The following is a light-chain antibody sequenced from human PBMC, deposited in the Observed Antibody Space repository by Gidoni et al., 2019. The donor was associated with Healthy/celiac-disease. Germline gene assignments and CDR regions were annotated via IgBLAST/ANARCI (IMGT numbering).Light chain of an antibody. J-gene: IGKJ3*01. CDR3: QQYGSSPLFT. Sequence: EIVLTQSPGTLSLSPRERATLSCRASQSVSSCYLAWYQPKPGQAPRLLIYGASSRATGIPDRFSGSGSGTDFTLTISRLEPEDFAVYYCQQYGSSPLFTFGPGTKVDIK. V-gene: IGKV3-20*01. CDR1: QSVSSCY. CDR2: GAS.